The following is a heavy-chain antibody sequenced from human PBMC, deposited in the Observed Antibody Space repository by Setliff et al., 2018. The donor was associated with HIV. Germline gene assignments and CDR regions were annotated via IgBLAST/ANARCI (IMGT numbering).Heavy chain of an antibody. Sequence: PGGSLRLSCAASGFTFSDHYMSWIRQAPGKGLEWVSSISGTATTIYSADSVKGRFTISRDNAKNSLYLQMNSLRAEDTAVYYCASARIPTGGVSTSLDYWGQGTLVTVSS. D-gene: IGHD3-3*01. CDR2: ISGTATTI. CDR3: ASARIPTGGVSTSLDY. J-gene: IGHJ4*02. V-gene: IGHV3-11*04. CDR1: GFTFSDHY.